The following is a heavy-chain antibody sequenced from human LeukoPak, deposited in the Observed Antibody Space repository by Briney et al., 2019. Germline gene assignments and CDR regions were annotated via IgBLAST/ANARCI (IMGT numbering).Heavy chain of an antibody. CDR1: GFTFSSYA. Sequence: GGSLRLSCAASGFTFSSYAMNWVRQAPGKGLEWVSSISGSGARTDYADSVKGRFTISRDNSKNTLHLQMNSLRAEDTAVYYCARDFGYFWGQGTLVTVSS. D-gene: IGHD3-10*01. V-gene: IGHV3-23*01. CDR2: ISGSGART. J-gene: IGHJ4*02. CDR3: ARDFGYF.